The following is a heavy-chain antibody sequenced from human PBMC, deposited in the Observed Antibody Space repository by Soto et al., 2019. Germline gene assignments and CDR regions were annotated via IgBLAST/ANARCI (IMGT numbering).Heavy chain of an antibody. J-gene: IGHJ5*02. CDR2: MNPNSGET. CDR3: ARVAVAARPRWYNWFDP. Sequence: ASVKVSCKTSGYTFTDYDINWVRQATGQGLEWIGWMNPNSGETGYAQKFQGRVTMTRSASLSTAYLELSSLRSENTAVYYCARVAVAARPRWYNWFDPWGQGTLVTVSS. V-gene: IGHV1-8*01. CDR1: GYTFTDYD. D-gene: IGHD2-15*01.